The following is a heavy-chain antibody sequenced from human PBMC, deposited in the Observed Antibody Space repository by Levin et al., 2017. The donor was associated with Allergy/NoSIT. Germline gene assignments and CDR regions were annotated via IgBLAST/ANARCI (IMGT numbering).Heavy chain of an antibody. J-gene: IGHJ4*02. D-gene: IGHD6-13*01. Sequence: GESLKISCKGYGYSFTNYWIAWVRQMPGKGLEWMGIIYPGDSDTRYSPSFQGQVTISADRSITTAYLQWSSLKAADTAMYYCARLSGAAGEYWGQGTLLTVSS. V-gene: IGHV5-51*01. CDR2: IYPGDSDT. CDR1: GYSFTNYW. CDR3: ARLSGAAGEY.